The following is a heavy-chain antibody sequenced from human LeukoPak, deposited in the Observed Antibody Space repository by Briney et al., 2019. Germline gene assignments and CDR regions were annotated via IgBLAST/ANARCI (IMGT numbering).Heavy chain of an antibody. V-gene: IGHV4-34*01. CDR2: INRSGST. J-gene: IGHJ4*02. CDR1: GGSFSGYY. D-gene: IGHD3-22*01. Sequence: PSETLSLTCAVYGGSFSGYYWSWIRQPPGKGLEWIGEINRSGSTNYNPSLKSRVTISVDTSKNQFSLNLNSVTAADTAVYYCARGYYYDGSGYFDYWGQGTLVTVSS. CDR3: ARGYYYDGSGYFDY.